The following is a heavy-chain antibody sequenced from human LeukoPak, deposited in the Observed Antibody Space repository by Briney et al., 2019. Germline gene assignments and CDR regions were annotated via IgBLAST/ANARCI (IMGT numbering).Heavy chain of an antibody. CDR2: INPSGGST. D-gene: IGHD1-26*01. CDR3: ARETGATKAADY. Sequence: ASVKVSCKASGYTFSNYYMHWVRQAPGQGLEWMGTINPSGGSTTYAQKFQGRVTMTRDTSTRTVYMELRNLRSEDTAVYYCARETGATKAADYWGQGTLVTVSS. CDR1: GYTFSNYY. J-gene: IGHJ4*02. V-gene: IGHV1-46*01.